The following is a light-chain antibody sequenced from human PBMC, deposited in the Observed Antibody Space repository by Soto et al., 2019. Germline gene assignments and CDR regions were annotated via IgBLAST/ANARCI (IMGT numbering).Light chain of an antibody. CDR1: QSISRY. J-gene: IGKJ1*01. Sequence: DIQMTQSPSTLSASVGDRVTITCRASQSISRYLAWYQQKPGKAPKLLIYDASTLEGGVPSRFSGSGSGTEFTLTISSLQPDDFATYYCQRYNTYSWTFGQGTKVEIK. CDR3: QRYNTYSWT. V-gene: IGKV1-5*01. CDR2: DAS.